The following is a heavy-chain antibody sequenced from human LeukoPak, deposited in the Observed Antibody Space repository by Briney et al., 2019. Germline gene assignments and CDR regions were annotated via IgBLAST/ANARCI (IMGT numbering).Heavy chain of an antibody. V-gene: IGHV4-59*08. CDR1: GGSISSYY. D-gene: IGHD6-19*01. J-gene: IGHJ4*02. CDR3: ARRVAGAGFGY. Sequence: SETLSLTCTVSGGSISSYYWSWIRQPPGKGLGWIGNIYSSGSTNYNPSLKSRVSISVDMSKKQFSLKLSSVTAADTAVYYCARRVAGAGFGYWGQGTLVTVSS. CDR2: IYSSGST.